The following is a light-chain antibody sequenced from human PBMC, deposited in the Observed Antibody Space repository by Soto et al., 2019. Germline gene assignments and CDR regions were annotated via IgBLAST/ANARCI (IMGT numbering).Light chain of an antibody. CDR2: AAS. J-gene: IGKJ1*01. Sequence: DIQMTQSPSSLSASVGDRVTITCRTSQSISTYLNWYQQKPEKAPKLMIYAASSMQSGVPSRFSGSGSGADFTLTISSLQPEDFATYYCQQSYNTPQTFGQGTKVDIK. CDR1: QSISTY. CDR3: QQSYNTPQT. V-gene: IGKV1-39*01.